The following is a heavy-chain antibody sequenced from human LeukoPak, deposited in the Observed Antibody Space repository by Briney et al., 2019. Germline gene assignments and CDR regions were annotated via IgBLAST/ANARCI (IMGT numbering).Heavy chain of an antibody. V-gene: IGHV3-48*01. CDR1: GSTLSTFD. CDR2: TSKGSSNL. D-gene: IGHD3-22*01. CDR3: ARGPIVGEDYFDY. Sequence: GGSLRLSCATSGSTLSTFDMNWVRQAPGKGLEWISYTSKGSSNLQYADTVKGRFTISRDNAKGSLYLQMNSLRAEDTAVYYCARGPIVGEDYFDYWGQGTLVTVSS. J-gene: IGHJ4*02.